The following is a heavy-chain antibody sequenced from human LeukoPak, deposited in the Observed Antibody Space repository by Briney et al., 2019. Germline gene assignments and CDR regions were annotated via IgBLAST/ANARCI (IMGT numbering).Heavy chain of an antibody. CDR3: ARARDYVWGSYRYSPCFDY. Sequence: SQTLSLTCTVSGGSISSGSYYWSWIRQPAGKGLEWIGRIYTSGSTNYNPSLKSRVTISVDTSKNQFSLKLSSVTAADTAVYYCARARDYVWGSYRYSPCFDYWGQGTLVTVSS. D-gene: IGHD3-16*02. J-gene: IGHJ4*02. CDR1: GGSISSGSYY. CDR2: IYTSGST. V-gene: IGHV4-61*02.